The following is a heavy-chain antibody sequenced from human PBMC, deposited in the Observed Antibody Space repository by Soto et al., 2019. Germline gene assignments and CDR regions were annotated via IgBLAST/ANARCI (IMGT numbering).Heavy chain of an antibody. J-gene: IGHJ5*02. CDR2: IWYDGSNK. CDR1: GFTFSSYG. Sequence: QVQLVESGGGVVQPGRSLRLSCAASGFTFSSYGMHWVRQAPGKGLEWVAVIWYDGSNKYYADPVKGRFTISRDNSKNTLYLQMNSLRAEDTAVYYCARDPYDFWSGYYWSWFDPWGQGTLVTVSS. D-gene: IGHD3-3*01. CDR3: ARDPYDFWSGYYWSWFDP. V-gene: IGHV3-33*01.